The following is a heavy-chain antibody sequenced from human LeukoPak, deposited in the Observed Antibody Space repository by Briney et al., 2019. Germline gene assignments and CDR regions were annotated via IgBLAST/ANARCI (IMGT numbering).Heavy chain of an antibody. CDR1: GLTVSSYA. D-gene: IGHD3-9*01. Sequence: GGSLRLSCSASGLTVSSYAMSWVRQAPGKGLEWVSTIIGSAANTYYADSVKGRFTISRDNSKNTVYLQMNSLRAGDPAVYYYTTYRRHFEWLLSDIWGLGTMVTVSS. CDR3: TTYRRHFEWLLSDI. J-gene: IGHJ3*02. V-gene: IGHV3-23*01. CDR2: IIGSAANT.